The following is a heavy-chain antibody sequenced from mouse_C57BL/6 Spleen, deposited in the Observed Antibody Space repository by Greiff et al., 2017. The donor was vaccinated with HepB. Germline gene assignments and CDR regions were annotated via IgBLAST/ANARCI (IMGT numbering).Heavy chain of an antibody. J-gene: IGHJ2*01. Sequence: EVQGVESGGGLVQPGGSMKLSCVASGFTFSNYWMNWVRQSPEKGLEWVAQIRLKSDNYATHSAESVKGRFTISRDDSKSSVFLQMNNLMAEDTGIYYWTQGTTVSGLDYWDEGTTLTVSS. CDR3: TQGTTVSGLDY. CDR2: IRLKSDNYAT. D-gene: IGHD1-1*01. CDR1: GFTFSNYW. V-gene: IGHV6-3*01.